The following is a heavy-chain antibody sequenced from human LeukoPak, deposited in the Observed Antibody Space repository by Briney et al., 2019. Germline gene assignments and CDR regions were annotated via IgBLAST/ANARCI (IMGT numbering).Heavy chain of an antibody. CDR3: AREWGDVYDY. CDR1: GGSISSYY. J-gene: IGHJ4*02. D-gene: IGHD3-16*01. V-gene: IGHV4-59*01. Sequence: SETPSLTCTVSGGSISSYYWSWIRQPPGKGLEWIGYIYYSGSTNYNPSLKSRVTISVDTSKNQFSLKLSSVTAADTAVYYCAREWGDVYDYWGQGTLVTVSS. CDR2: IYYSGST.